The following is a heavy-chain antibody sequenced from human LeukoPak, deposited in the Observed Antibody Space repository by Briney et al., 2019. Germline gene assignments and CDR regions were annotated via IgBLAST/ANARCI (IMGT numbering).Heavy chain of an antibody. CDR2: IYTCVST. J-gene: IGHJ5*02. CDR1: GGSISSYY. D-gene: IGHD3-3*01. Sequence: SDTLSLTCTVSGGSISSYYWSWIRQPAGKGLEGIGGIYTCVSTNYNPSLKSRVAISVDKYKNQFSLRLSSVTASDPAVYYCARDDIVFLEWRRGWFDRWGQGTLVTVSS. CDR3: ARDDIVFLEWRRGWFDR. V-gene: IGHV4-4*07.